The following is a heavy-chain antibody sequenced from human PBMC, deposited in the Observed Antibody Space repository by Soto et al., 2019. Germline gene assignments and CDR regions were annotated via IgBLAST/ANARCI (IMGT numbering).Heavy chain of an antibody. D-gene: IGHD1-26*01. Sequence: SVKVSCKASGGTFSSYAISWVRQAPGQGLEWMGGIIPIFGTANYAQKFQGRVTITADESTSTAYMELSSLRSEDTAVYYCAREGATKSGFAAFDIWGQGTMVTVSS. J-gene: IGHJ3*02. CDR2: IIPIFGTA. CDR3: AREGATKSGFAAFDI. CDR1: GGTFSSYA. V-gene: IGHV1-69*01.